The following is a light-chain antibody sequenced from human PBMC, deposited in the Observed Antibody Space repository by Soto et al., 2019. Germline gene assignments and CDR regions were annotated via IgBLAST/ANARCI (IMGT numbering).Light chain of an antibody. Sequence: QSALAQPPSVSGSPGQSVTISCTGTSTDFVSYNRVSWYQQPPGTAPKLIIYEASNRPSGVPDRFSGSKSGNTASLTISGLQAPDEAPYYRSLYPSENTYVSGTGTKVTVL. CDR1: STDFVSYNR. CDR3: SLYPSENTYV. CDR2: EAS. V-gene: IGLV2-18*01. J-gene: IGLJ1*01.